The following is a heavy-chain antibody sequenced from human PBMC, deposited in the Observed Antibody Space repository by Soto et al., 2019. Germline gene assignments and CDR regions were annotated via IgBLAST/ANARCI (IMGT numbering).Heavy chain of an antibody. CDR1: GYSFNSYY. Sequence: QVQLVQSGAEVKKPGASVKVACKASGYSFNSYYMHWVRQAPGQGPEWMGVINPSGASTSYAQKLQGRGTRTRDTSTSTVYMELSSLRSEDTALYYCASDYNAYQRQHVFDIWGQGTLVTVSS. D-gene: IGHD3-10*01. CDR3: ASDYNAYQRQHVFDI. J-gene: IGHJ3*02. CDR2: INPSGAST. V-gene: IGHV1-46*02.